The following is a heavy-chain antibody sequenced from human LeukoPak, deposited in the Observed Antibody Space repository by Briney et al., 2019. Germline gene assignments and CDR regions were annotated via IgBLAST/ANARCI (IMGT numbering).Heavy chain of an antibody. CDR1: GYTLTELS. CDR2: FDPEDGET. Sequence: ASVKVFCKVSGYTLTELSMHWVRQAPGKGLELMGGFDPEDGETIYAQKFQGRVTMTEDTSTDTAYMELSSLRSEDTAVYYCATFWGYCSGGSCYSKYFQHWGQGTLVTVSS. J-gene: IGHJ1*01. D-gene: IGHD2-15*01. V-gene: IGHV1-24*01. CDR3: ATFWGYCSGGSCYSKYFQH.